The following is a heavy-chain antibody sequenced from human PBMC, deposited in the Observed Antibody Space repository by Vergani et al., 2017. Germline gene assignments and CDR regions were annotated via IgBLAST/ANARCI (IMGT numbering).Heavy chain of an antibody. V-gene: IGHV4-39*07. Sequence: QLQLQESGPGLVKPSETLSLTCTVSGGSISSSSYYWGWIRQPPGKGLEWIGSIYYSGSTYYNPSLKSRVTISVDTSKNQFSLKLSSVTAADTAVYYCARERPEDGEGWFDPWGQGTLVTVSS. CDR2: IYYSGST. CDR1: GGSISSSSYY. CDR3: ARERPEDGEGWFDP. J-gene: IGHJ5*02.